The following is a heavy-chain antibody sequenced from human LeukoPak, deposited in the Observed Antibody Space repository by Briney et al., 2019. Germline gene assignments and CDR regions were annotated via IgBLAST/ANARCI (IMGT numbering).Heavy chain of an antibody. CDR1: GITFSSYG. J-gene: IGHJ4*02. CDR3: ARAYGTSGYYQLPIDY. D-gene: IGHD3-22*01. V-gene: IGHV3-23*01. Sequence: GGSLRLSCAASGITFSSYGMSWVRQAPGKGLEWVSAISTTGGTTYYADSVKGRFTISRDNSKNTLYLQMNSLRAEDTAIYYCARAYGTSGYYQLPIDYWGQGTLVTVSS. CDR2: ISTTGGTT.